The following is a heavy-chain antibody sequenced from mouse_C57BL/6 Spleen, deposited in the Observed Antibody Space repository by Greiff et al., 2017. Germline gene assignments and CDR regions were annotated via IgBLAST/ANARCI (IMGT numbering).Heavy chain of an antibody. CDR1: GYTFTSYW. Sequence: QVQLQQPGAELVKPGASVKLSCKASGYTFTSYWMHWVKQRPGQGLEWIGMIHPNSGSTNYNEKFKSKATLTVDKSSSTAYMQLSSLTSEDSAVYYCAPYDYGSSPWYFDVWGTGTTVTVSS. CDR3: APYDYGSSPWYFDV. CDR2: IHPNSGST. J-gene: IGHJ1*03. V-gene: IGHV1-64*01. D-gene: IGHD1-1*01.